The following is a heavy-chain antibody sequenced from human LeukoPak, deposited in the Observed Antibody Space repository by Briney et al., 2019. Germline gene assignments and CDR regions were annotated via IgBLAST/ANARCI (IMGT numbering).Heavy chain of an antibody. CDR3: AKVRSIAAAEAIDY. J-gene: IGHJ4*02. CDR1: GFTFSSYA. V-gene: IGHV3-23*01. D-gene: IGHD6-13*01. CDR2: VSGTGGST. Sequence: GGSLRLSCAASGFTFSSYAMSWVRQAPGKGLEWVSDVSGTGGSTYYADSVKGRFTISRDNSKNTLYLQMNSLRAEDTAVYCCAKVRSIAAAEAIDYWGQGTLVTVSS.